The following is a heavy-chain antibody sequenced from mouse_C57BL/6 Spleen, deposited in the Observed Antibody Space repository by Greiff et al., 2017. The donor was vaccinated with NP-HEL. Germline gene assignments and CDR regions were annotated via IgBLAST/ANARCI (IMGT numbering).Heavy chain of an antibody. J-gene: IGHJ2*01. Sequence: EVMLVESGGGLVKPGGSLKLSCAASGFTFSSYAMSWVRQTPEKRLEWVATISDGGSYTYYPDNVKGRFTISRDNAKNNLYLQMSHLKSEDTAMYYCARDAYGSSYLDYWGQGTTLTVSS. D-gene: IGHD1-1*01. CDR2: ISDGGSYT. CDR1: GFTFSSYA. CDR3: ARDAYGSSYLDY. V-gene: IGHV5-4*01.